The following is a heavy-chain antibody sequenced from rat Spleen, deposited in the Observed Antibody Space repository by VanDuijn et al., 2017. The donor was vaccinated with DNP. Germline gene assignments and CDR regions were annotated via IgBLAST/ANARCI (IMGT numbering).Heavy chain of an antibody. D-gene: IGHD1-4*01. CDR3: ARDYPGINRVMDA. CDR1: GFTFSDYH. Sequence: EVQLVESGGGLVQPGRSLKLSCAASGFTFSDYHMAWVRQAPKKGLEWVATISYDGSSTYYRDSVKGRFTISRDNAKSTLYLQMDSLRSEDTATYYCARDYPGINRVMDAWGQGASVTVSS. CDR2: ISYDGSST. V-gene: IGHV5-7*01. J-gene: IGHJ4*01.